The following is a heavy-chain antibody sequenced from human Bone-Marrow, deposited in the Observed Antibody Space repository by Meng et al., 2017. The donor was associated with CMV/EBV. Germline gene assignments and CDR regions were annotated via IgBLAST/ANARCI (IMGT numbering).Heavy chain of an antibody. Sequence: SLKISCAVSGFTFDDYAMHWVRQAPGKGLEWVSGISWNGGSIGYADSVKGRFTISRDNAKNSLFVQMNSLRAEDTPLSYCAKAGVGVTYFDYWGQGTLVTVSS. J-gene: IGHJ4*02. CDR2: ISWNGGSI. D-gene: IGHD1-26*01. CDR1: GFTFDDYA. CDR3: AKAGVGVTYFDY. V-gene: IGHV3-9*01.